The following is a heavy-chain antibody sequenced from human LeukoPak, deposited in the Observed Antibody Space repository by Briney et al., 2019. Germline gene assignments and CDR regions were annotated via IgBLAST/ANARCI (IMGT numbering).Heavy chain of an antibody. V-gene: IGHV4-4*02. CDR1: GGSISSSNW. D-gene: IGHD3-22*01. J-gene: IGHJ6*02. CDR2: IFHSGST. CDR3: ARFAYYYDSSGLHYYFAMDV. Sequence: PSETLSLTCAVSGGSISSSNWWSWVRQPPEKGLEWIGEIFHSGSTNYNPSLKSRVTISIDKSKNQFSLTLSSVTAADTAVYYCARFAYYYDSSGLHYYFAMDVWGQGTTVTVSS.